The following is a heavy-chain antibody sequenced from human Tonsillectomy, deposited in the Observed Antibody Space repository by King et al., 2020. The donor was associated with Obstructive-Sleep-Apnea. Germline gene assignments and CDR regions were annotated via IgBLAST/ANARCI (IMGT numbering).Heavy chain of an antibody. D-gene: IGHD3-10*01. CDR1: GFTFDDYA. Sequence: VQLVESGGGLVQPGRSLRLSCAASGFTFDDYAMHWVRQAPGKGREWVSGMSWNSGSIGYADSVKGRFTISRDNAKNSLYLQMNSLRAEDTALYYFAKDRGSGSSSFDYWGQGNLVTVSS. CDR3: AKDRGSGSSSFDY. V-gene: IGHV3-9*01. J-gene: IGHJ4*02. CDR2: MSWNSGSI.